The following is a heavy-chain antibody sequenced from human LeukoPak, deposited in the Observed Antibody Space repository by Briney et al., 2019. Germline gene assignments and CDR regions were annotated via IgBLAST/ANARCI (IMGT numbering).Heavy chain of an antibody. Sequence: SGTLSLPCAVSGASISSSNWWTWVRQTQGKGLEWIGEIYRSGSTNYNPSLKSRVTTSGDNSKNQFSLQLTSVTAADTAVYYCARPIAGSSVWRSFDYWGQGTLVTVSS. J-gene: IGHJ4*02. CDR2: IYRSGST. V-gene: IGHV4-4*02. CDR3: ARPIAGSSVWRSFDY. CDR1: GASISSSNW. D-gene: IGHD6-19*01.